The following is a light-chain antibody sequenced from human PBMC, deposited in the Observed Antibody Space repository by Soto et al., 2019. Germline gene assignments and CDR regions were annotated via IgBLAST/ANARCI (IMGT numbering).Light chain of an antibody. J-gene: IGKJ1*01. CDR3: QQYGSSSTWT. Sequence: EIVLTQSPGTLSLSPGERATLSCRASQSVSSTYLAWYQHKPGQPPTLLIYGASSRVNDIPDRFSGSGSGTDFTLTISRLEPEDFAVYYCQQYGSSSTWTFGQVTKVDIK. V-gene: IGKV3-20*01. CDR1: QSVSSTY. CDR2: GAS.